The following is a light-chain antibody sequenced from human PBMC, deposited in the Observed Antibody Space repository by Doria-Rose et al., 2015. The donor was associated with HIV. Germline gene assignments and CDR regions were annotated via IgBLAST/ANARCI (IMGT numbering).Light chain of an antibody. CDR2: DGS. CDR1: QSFSSTY. V-gene: IGKV3-20*01. CDR3: HQYGTSWT. J-gene: IGKJ1*01. Sequence: EIVLTQSPGTLSLSPGERATLSYRASQSFSSTYFAWYQKNPGQAPSRLIYDGSTRATGIPDRFSASGSGTDFTLTINRLEPEDFALYYCHQYGTSWTFGQGTKVEI.